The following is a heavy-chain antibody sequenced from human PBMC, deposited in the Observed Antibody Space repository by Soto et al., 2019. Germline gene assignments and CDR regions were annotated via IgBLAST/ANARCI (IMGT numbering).Heavy chain of an antibody. J-gene: IGHJ6*03. V-gene: IGHV3-15*01. Sequence: GGSLRLSCVVSGLTFSNAWMSWVRQAPGKGLEWVGRIKSKTDGGTTDYAAPVKGRFTISRDDSKNTLYLQMNSLKTEDTAVYYCTTSGENRIYYYYYMDVWGKGTTVTVSS. D-gene: IGHD3-16*01. CDR1: GLTFSNAW. CDR3: TTSGENRIYYYYYMDV. CDR2: IKSKTDGGTT.